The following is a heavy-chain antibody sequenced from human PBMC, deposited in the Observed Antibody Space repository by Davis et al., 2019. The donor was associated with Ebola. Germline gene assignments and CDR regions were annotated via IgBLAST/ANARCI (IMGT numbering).Heavy chain of an antibody. CDR2: MNPNSGNT. CDR3: ARGHGSGWFNWYFDL. Sequence: ASVKVSCKASAYIFTSNDINWVRQATGQGLEWMGWMNPNSGNTGYAQKFQGRVTMTRNTSISTAYMELSSLRSEDTAVYYCARGHGSGWFNWYFDLWGRGTLVTVSS. J-gene: IGHJ2*01. CDR1: AYIFTSND. D-gene: IGHD6-19*01. V-gene: IGHV1-8*01.